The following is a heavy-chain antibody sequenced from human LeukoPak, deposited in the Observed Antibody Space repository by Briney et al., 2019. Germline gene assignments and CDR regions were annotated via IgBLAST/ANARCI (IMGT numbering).Heavy chain of an antibody. D-gene: IGHD3-10*01. Sequence: GGSLRLSCVASGFTFSSYAMNWVRQAPGKGLEWVSTITANGGRTYYADSVKGRFTISRDNAKNTLYLQMNSLRAEDTAVYYCARVNSQIWFGELAPYYYYYMDVWGKGTTVTISS. CDR2: ITANGGRT. V-gene: IGHV3-23*01. CDR1: GFTFSSYA. CDR3: ARVNSQIWFGELAPYYYYYMDV. J-gene: IGHJ6*03.